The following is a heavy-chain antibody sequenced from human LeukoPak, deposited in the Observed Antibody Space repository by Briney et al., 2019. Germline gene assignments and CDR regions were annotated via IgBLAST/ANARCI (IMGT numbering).Heavy chain of an antibody. CDR3: ARGLYKAPYYYGSGSYLDC. CDR2: IYHSGST. D-gene: IGHD3-10*01. Sequence: SETLSLTCTVSGGSISSDFWIWVRQPPGKGLEWIGEIYHSGSTNYNPSLKSRVTISVDKSKNQFSLKLSSVTAADTAVYYCARGLYKAPYYYGSGSYLDCWGQGTLVTVSS. CDR1: GGSISSDF. V-gene: IGHV4-59*12. J-gene: IGHJ4*02.